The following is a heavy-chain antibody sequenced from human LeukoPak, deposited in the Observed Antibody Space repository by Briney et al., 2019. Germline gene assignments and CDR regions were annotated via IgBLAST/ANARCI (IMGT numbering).Heavy chain of an antibody. V-gene: IGHV4-59*08. J-gene: IGHJ4*02. Sequence: SETLSLTCTVSGGSISSYYWSWIRQPPGKGLEWIGYIYYSGSTNYNPSLKSRVTISVDTSKNQFSLKLSSVTAADTAVYYCARRTSMIDYWGQGTLVTVSS. CDR3: ARRTSMIDY. CDR1: GGSISSYY. D-gene: IGHD1-7*01. CDR2: IYYSGST.